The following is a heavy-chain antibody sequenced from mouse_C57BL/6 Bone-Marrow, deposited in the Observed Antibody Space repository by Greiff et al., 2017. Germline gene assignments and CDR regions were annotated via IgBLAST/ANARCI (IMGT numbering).Heavy chain of an antibody. CDR2: IDPENGDT. Sequence: EVQLQQSGAELVRPGASVKLSCTASGFNIKDDYMHWVKQRPEQGLEWIGWIDPENGDTEYASKFQGKATITADTSSNTAYLQRSSLTSEDPAVYYGTTTWDDYWGQGTTLTVSS. D-gene: IGHD4-1*01. V-gene: IGHV14-4*01. CDR1: GFNIKDDY. CDR3: TTTWDDY. J-gene: IGHJ2*01.